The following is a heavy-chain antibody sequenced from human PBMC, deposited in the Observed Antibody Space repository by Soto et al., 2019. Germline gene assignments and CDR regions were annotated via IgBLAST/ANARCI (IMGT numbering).Heavy chain of an antibody. CDR1: GFAFNNYG. Sequence: GGSLRLSCTVSGFAFNNYGINWVRQAPGKGLEWVSSISKSDYTYYSDSVKGRFTISRDNAKSSVSLQMNTLRVEDTAVYYCAREDSIIIPAVSDFWGQGTMVTVYS. D-gene: IGHD2-2*01. CDR3: AREDSIIIPAVSDF. V-gene: IGHV3-21*01. J-gene: IGHJ4*02. CDR2: ISKSDYT.